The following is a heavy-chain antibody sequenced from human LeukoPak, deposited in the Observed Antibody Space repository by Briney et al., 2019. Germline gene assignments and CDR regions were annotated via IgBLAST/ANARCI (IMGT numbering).Heavy chain of an antibody. CDR3: ARRDGYSPYWYFDL. CDR1: GGSISSYY. CDR2: IYYSGST. V-gene: IGHV4-59*08. Sequence: SAPLSLTCTFSGGSISSYYWSWIRQPPGKGLEWIGYIYYSGSTIYNPSLKSRVTISVDTSKNQFSLKLSSVTAADTAVYYCARRDGYSPYWYFDLWGRRTLLTVSS. D-gene: IGHD5-24*01. J-gene: IGHJ2*01.